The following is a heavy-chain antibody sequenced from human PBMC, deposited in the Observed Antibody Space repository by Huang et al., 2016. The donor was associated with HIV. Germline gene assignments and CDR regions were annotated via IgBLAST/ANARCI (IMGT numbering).Heavy chain of an antibody. J-gene: IGHJ3*01. V-gene: IGHV3-9*01. CDR2: INWKSGNI. D-gene: IGHD3-16*01. Sequence: EVQLVESGGGLVRPGRSLRLSCAASGFTFDDYAMPWVRQTPGKGLEWVSGINWKSGNIAYADSVRGRFTISIDNSKNSLYLQMNSLRPEDTALYYCAKDWGYDFGAFDFWGRGTMVTVSS. CDR1: GFTFDDYA. CDR3: AKDWGYDFGAFDF.